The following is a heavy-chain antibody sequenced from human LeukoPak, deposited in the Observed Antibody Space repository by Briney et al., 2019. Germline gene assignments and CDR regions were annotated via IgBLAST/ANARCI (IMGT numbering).Heavy chain of an antibody. CDR2: VYYSGST. V-gene: IGHV4-59*12. CDR3: ARDQGGVGGSGWYDDAFDI. CDR1: GDSISTYY. J-gene: IGHJ3*02. Sequence: NTSETLSLTCTVSGDSISTYYWNWIRQPPGKGLEWIGYVYYSGSTNYSPSLKSRVTISLDTSKKQISLSLRSVTAADTAVYYCARDQGGVGGSGWYDDAFDIWGQGTMVTVSS. D-gene: IGHD6-19*01.